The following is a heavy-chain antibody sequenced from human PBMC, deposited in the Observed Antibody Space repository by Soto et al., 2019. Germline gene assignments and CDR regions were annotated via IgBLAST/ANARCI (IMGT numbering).Heavy chain of an antibody. D-gene: IGHD6-13*01. Sequence: PGGSLRLSCAASGFTFSSYSMNWVRQAPGKGLERVSYISSSSSTIYYADTVKGRITISRDNAKNSLYRQMNSLKTEDMAVYYCARHPERIAQIGWFDPWGQGTLVTVSS. CDR2: ISSSSSTI. CDR1: GFTFSSYS. CDR3: ARHPERIAQIGWFDP. V-gene: IGHV3-48*01. J-gene: IGHJ5*02.